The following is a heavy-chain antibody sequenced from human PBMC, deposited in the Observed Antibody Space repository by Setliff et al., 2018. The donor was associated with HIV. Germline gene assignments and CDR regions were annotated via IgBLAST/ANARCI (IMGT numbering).Heavy chain of an antibody. J-gene: IGHJ4*02. CDR1: GFTINSHW. CDR2: INRDGSEE. CDR3: ARGPGFYSDY. V-gene: IGHV3-7*03. Sequence: GVSLRLSCAASGFTINSHWLTWVRQAPGKGLEWVANINRDGSEEYYVDSVKGRFTISRDNAKNSVYLQMNRLRAEDTAVYYCARGPGFYSDYWGQGTLVTVSS.